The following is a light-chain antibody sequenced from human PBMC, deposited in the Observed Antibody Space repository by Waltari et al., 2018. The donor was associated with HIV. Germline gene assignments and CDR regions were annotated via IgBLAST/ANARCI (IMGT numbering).Light chain of an antibody. J-gene: IGLJ2*01. CDR2: VKG. V-gene: IGLV3-19*01. CDR3: NSRDTSGGHFVL. Sequence: SSGLTQYPVVFVTLGHTVTMKCQGDTLNTYYASWYQWRPGHVHVVVFFVKGKRASVIPDLFSASTAGDTATLTIIAVESEDEADYYCNSRDTSGGHFVLFGGGTKLTGL. CDR1: TLNTYY.